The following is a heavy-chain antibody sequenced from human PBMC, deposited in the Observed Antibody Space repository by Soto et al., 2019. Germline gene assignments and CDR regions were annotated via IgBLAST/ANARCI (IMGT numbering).Heavy chain of an antibody. Sequence: ASVKVSCKASGYTFTGYYMHWVRQAPGQGLEWMGWINPNTGDTKYGQKFQGRVTMTRDTSISTAYMELSRLTSDDTAVHYCARESRGGFDIWGQGKMVTVSS. V-gene: IGHV1-2*02. CDR1: GYTFTGYY. CDR2: INPNTGDT. CDR3: ARESRGGFDI. J-gene: IGHJ3*02. D-gene: IGHD2-15*01.